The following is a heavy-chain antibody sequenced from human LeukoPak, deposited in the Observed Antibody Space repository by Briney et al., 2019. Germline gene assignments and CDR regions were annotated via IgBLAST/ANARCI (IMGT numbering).Heavy chain of an antibody. J-gene: IGHJ4*02. V-gene: IGHV3-23*01. CDR1: GFTFSSYA. CDR2: ISGSGGST. CDR3: AKVGSGYYDFWSGPSPAPPADY. D-gene: IGHD3-3*01. Sequence: GGSLGLSCAASGFTFSSYAMSWVRQAPGKGLEWVSAISGSGGSTYYADSVKGRFTISRDNSKNTLYLQMNSLRAEDTAVYYCAKVGSGYYDFWSGPSPAPPADYWGRGTLVTVSS.